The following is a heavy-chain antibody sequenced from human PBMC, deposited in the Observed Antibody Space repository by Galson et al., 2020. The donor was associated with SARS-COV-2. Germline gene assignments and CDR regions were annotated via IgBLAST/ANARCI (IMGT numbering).Heavy chain of an antibody. D-gene: IGHD3-9*01. CDR3: AKTQYDILTGYHNTYNWFDP. Sequence: GGSLRLSCAASAFTFSTYAMTWVRQAPGKGLESVTAISGRGGSTYYADSVMVRFTIPSDNSKTPLYLQMNSLRAEDTAISYCAKTQYDILTGYHNTYNWFDPWGQGTLVTVSS. CDR1: AFTFSTYA. V-gene: IGHV3-23*01. CDR2: ISGRGGST. J-gene: IGHJ5*02.